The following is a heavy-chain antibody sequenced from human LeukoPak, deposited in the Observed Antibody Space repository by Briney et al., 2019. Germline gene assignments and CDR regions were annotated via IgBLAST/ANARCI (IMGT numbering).Heavy chain of an antibody. Sequence: SETLSLTCAVYGGSFSGYYWSWIRQPPGRGLEWIGEINHSGSTNYNPSLKSRVTISVDTSKKQFSLKVRSVTAADTAVYYCARKEGGQLVNTRRWFDPWGQGTLVTVSS. CDR3: ARKEGGQLVNTRRWFDP. CDR2: INHSGST. J-gene: IGHJ5*02. CDR1: GGSFSGYY. V-gene: IGHV4-34*01. D-gene: IGHD6-13*01.